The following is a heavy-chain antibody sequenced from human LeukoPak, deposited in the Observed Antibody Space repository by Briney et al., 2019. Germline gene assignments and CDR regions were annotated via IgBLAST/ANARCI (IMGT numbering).Heavy chain of an antibody. D-gene: IGHD6-13*01. CDR1: GFTFSSYE. V-gene: IGHV3-48*03. Sequence: GGSLRLSCAASGFTFSSYEMNWVRQAPGKGLEWVSYISSSGSTIYYADSVKGRFTISRDNAKNSVYLQMNSLRAEDTAVYYCARDGYSISRGNYWGQGTLVTVSS. CDR3: ARDGYSISRGNY. J-gene: IGHJ4*02. CDR2: ISSSGSTI.